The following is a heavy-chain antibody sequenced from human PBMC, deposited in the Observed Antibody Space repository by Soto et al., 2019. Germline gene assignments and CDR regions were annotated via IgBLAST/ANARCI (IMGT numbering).Heavy chain of an antibody. CDR3: ASRSTAFDL. Sequence: QVQLVQSGPEVKKPGASVKVSCKTSGYTCTSYGISWVRQAPGQGLEWMGWISTDKGKTNYAQKFQGRVTMTTDTSTSTADMELRSRRSDEAAVYYCASRSTAFDLCGQGALVTVPS. CDR2: ISTDKGKT. D-gene: IGHD3-16*01. V-gene: IGHV1-18*01. CDR1: GYTCTSYG. J-gene: IGHJ4*02.